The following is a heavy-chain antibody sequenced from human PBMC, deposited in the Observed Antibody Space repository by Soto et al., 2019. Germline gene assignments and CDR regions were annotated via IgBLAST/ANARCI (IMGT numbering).Heavy chain of an antibody. CDR3: AKASDGGWPYYFDS. CDR1: RSPFAPYV. Sequence: PGGSLRLPCVASRSPFAPYVIAWVRPAPEKGLEWDAAIRSNIAVTHYADSMRDPFTISRVNSANTIFLQVNSLRVEDSAVYFCAKASDGGWPYYFDSWGQGALVTVSS. CDR2: IRSNIAVT. V-gene: IGHV3-23*01. J-gene: IGHJ4*02. D-gene: IGHD2-15*01.